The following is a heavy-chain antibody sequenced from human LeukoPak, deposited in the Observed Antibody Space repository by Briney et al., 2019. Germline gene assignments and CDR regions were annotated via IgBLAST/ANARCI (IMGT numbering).Heavy chain of an antibody. CDR3: AKIGPGDAFDI. V-gene: IGHV3-9*01. Sequence: GRSLRLSCAASGFTFDDYAMHWVRQAPGKGLEWVSGISWNSSSIGYADSVKGRFAISRDNAKNSLYLQMNSLRAEDTALYYCAKIGPGDAFDIWGQGTMVTVSS. J-gene: IGHJ3*02. CDR1: GFTFDDYA. CDR2: ISWNSSSI.